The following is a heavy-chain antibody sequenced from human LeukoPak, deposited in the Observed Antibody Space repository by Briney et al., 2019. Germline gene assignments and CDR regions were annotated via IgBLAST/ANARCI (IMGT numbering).Heavy chain of an antibody. CDR2: ISGYNGNT. CDR3: AREDCGDFLSLFDY. D-gene: IGHD4-17*01. J-gene: IGHJ4*02. V-gene: IGHV1-18*01. CDR1: GYTFTSCG. Sequence: GASVTVSCKASGYTFTSCGISWVRQAPAQGLEWMGWISGYNGNTNYAQKLQGRVTMTTDTSTSTAYMELRSLRSDDTAVYYCAREDCGDFLSLFDYWGQGTLVTVSS.